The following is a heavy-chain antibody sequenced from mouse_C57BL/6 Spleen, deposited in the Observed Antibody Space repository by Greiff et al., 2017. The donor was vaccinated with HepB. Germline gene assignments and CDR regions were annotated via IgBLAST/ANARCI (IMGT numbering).Heavy chain of an antibody. CDR3: ARSPYYGSSFFAY. V-gene: IGHV1-55*01. J-gene: IGHJ3*01. CDR2: IYPGSGST. D-gene: IGHD1-1*01. CDR1: GYTFTSYW. Sequence: VQLQQPGAELVKPGASVKMSCKASGYTFTSYWITWVKQRPGQGLEWIGDIYPGSGSTNYNEKFKSKATLTVDTSSSTAYMQLSSLTSEDSAVYYCARSPYYGSSFFAYWGQGTLVTVSA.